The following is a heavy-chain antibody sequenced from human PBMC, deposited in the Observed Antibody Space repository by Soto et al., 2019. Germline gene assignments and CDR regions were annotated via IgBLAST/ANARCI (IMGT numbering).Heavy chain of an antibody. CDR1: GGTFSGYA. D-gene: IGHD2-2*02. CDR3: ARGSCSSTSCYKEYYFDL. J-gene: IGHJ4*02. Sequence: QVQLVQSGAEVKKPGSSVKVSCKASGGTFSGYAISWVRQAPGQGLEWMGEIIPMFGTSNYAQKFQGRVTITAEESTSTAYMELRSLRSEDTAVYYCARGSCSSTSCYKEYYFDLWGQGTLVTVSS. CDR2: IIPMFGTS. V-gene: IGHV1-69*01.